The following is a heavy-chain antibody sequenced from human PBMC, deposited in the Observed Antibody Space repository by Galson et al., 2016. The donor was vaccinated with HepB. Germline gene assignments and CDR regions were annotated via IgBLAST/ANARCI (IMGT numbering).Heavy chain of an antibody. Sequence: SLRLSCAASGFTVSNNYMSWVRQAPGKGLQWVSLIYSGGDTDYADSVKGRFTISRDSSKNTVYLQMNSLRDEDTAVYYCAGGRMRRGWGQGTLVTVSS. CDR1: GFTVSNNY. D-gene: IGHD3-16*01. CDR2: IYSGGDT. J-gene: IGHJ4*02. CDR3: AGGRMRRG. V-gene: IGHV3-53*01.